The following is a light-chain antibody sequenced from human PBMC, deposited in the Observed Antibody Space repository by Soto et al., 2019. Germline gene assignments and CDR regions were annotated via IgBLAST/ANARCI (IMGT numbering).Light chain of an antibody. J-gene: IGKJ1*01. CDR1: QSISNY. CDR3: QQSYSTPST. Sequence: DLQMTQSPSSLSASVGDRVTITCRASQSISNYLNWYQQKPGKAPKLLIYAASSLQSGVPSRFSGSGSGKDFTLTISSLQPEDFATYYCQQSYSTPSTFGQGTKVEIK. V-gene: IGKV1-39*01. CDR2: AAS.